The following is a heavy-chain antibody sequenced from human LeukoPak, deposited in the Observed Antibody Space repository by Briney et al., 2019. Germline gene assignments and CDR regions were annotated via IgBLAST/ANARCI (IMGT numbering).Heavy chain of an antibody. V-gene: IGHV4-39*07. CDR2: LHYSGNT. J-gene: IGHJ3*02. D-gene: IGHD4/OR15-4a*01. CDR1: GASVSASGYF. CDR3: ARDWDGAFDFNTFDI. Sequence: PSETLLLTCTVSGASVSASGYFWGWIRQTPGQGLEWIGTLHYSGNTYYNPSLKSRITISVDTSKNQFSLKLNSVTSADTAVYYCARDWDGAFDFNTFDIWGQGTMVTVSS.